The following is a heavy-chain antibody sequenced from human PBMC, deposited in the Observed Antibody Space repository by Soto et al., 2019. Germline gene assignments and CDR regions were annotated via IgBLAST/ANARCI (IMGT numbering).Heavy chain of an antibody. CDR3: ARELGTVTSGRVHYYYGMDV. Sequence: SETLSLTCAVYGGSFSGYYWSWIRQPPGKGLEWIGEINHSGSTNYNPSLKSRVTISVDTSKNQFSLKLSSVTAADTAVYYCARELGTVTSGRVHYYYGMDVWGQGTTVTAP. D-gene: IGHD4-4*01. CDR2: INHSGST. J-gene: IGHJ6*02. CDR1: GGSFSGYY. V-gene: IGHV4-34*01.